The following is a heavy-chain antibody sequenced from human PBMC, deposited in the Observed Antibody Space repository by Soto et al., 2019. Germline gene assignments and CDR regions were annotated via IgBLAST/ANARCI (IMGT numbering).Heavy chain of an antibody. CDR1: GGFSSSYY. Sequence: QVQLQESGPGLVKPSETLSLTCTVSGGFSSSYYWSWIRQPPGKGLELIGYIYYSGSTKYNPSLKSRVTISIDTSKNQFSLKLSSVTAADTAVYYCARGGDGMDVWGQGTKVTVSS. V-gene: IGHV4-59*01. CDR2: IYYSGST. CDR3: ARGGDGMDV. J-gene: IGHJ6*02.